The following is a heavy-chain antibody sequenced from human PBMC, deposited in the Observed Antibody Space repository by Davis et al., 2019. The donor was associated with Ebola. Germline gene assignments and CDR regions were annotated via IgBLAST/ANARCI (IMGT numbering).Heavy chain of an antibody. V-gene: IGHV3-21*01. CDR2: LSSGSTYI. CDR1: GFLFSSYD. D-gene: IGHD5-24*01. Sequence: GESLKISCTASGFLFSSYDMIWVRQAPGKGLEWVSSLSSGSTYIYYSDSVRGRFTVSRDNAKNMLYLQMNTLTLEDTAVYYCAREMATTNDAFDVWGQGTMVSVSS. J-gene: IGHJ3*01. CDR3: AREMATTNDAFDV.